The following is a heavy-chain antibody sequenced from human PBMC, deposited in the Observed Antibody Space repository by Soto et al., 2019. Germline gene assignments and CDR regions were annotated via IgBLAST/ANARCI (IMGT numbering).Heavy chain of an antibody. V-gene: IGHV3-23*01. CDR2: VSRGGGT. D-gene: IGHD2-15*01. CDR3: AKRRGAGGHFDY. Sequence: GGSLRLSCAASGFTFSTYAMGWVRQAPGKGLEWVSVVSRGGGTHYADSVKGRFTVSRDNSKNTLSLQMNSLRADDTAVYYCAKRRGAGGHFDYWGQGALVTVS. J-gene: IGHJ4*02. CDR1: GFTFSTYA.